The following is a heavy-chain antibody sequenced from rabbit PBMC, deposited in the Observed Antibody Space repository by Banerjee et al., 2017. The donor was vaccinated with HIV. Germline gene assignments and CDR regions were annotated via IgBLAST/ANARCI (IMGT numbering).Heavy chain of an antibody. CDR1: GFDFSNCY. CDR3: VRAGVYAGSSSYTGFDFNL. V-gene: IGHV1S7*01. CDR2: IYAGEGST. Sequence: QLKETGGGLVQPGGSLTLTCTASGFDFSNCYMSWVRQAPGKGLEWIGIIYAGEGSTDYASWVNGRFTISSDNAQNTVDLQMNSLTAADTATYFCVRAGVYAGSSSYTGFDFNLWGPGTLVTVS. J-gene: IGHJ4*01. D-gene: IGHD8-1*01.